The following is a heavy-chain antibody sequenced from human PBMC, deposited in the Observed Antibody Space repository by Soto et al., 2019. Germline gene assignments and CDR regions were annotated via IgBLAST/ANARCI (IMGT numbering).Heavy chain of an antibody. Sequence: QVQLVQSGAEVKKPGSSVKVSCKASGGTFSSYAISWVRQAPGQGLEWMGGIIPMFGTAHYAQKFQGRVTITADESTSRAYREMSSLRSEDTAVYYCARAKGWLHFDYWGQGTLVTVSS. J-gene: IGHJ4*02. D-gene: IGHD5-12*01. CDR3: ARAKGWLHFDY. CDR1: GGTFSSYA. CDR2: IIPMFGTA. V-gene: IGHV1-69*12.